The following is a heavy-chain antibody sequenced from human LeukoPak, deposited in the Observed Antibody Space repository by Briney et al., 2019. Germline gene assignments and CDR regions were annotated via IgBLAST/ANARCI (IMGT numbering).Heavy chain of an antibody. V-gene: IGHV3-30*02. D-gene: IGHD3-10*01. CDR2: IRYDGSNK. Sequence: GGSLRLSCAASGFTFSSYGMHWVRQAPGKGLEWVAFIRYDGSNKYYADSVKGRFTISRDNSKNTLYLQMNSLRAEDTAVYYCAKDYYGSGGYPYHFDYWGQGTLVTVSS. CDR1: GFTFSSYG. J-gene: IGHJ4*02. CDR3: AKDYYGSGGYPYHFDY.